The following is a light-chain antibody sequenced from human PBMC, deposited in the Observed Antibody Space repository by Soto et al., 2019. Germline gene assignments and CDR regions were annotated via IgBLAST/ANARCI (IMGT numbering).Light chain of an antibody. Sequence: QSALTQPASVSGSPGQSITISCTGTSNDVGGYKYVSWYQQYPGKVPKLVIYDVNNRPSGVSNRFSGSKSDNTASLTISGLQPEDEADYYCSSYSSSSTPVLFGGGTKLTVL. CDR1: SNDVGGYKY. CDR2: DVN. J-gene: IGLJ2*01. V-gene: IGLV2-14*01. CDR3: SSYSSSSTPVL.